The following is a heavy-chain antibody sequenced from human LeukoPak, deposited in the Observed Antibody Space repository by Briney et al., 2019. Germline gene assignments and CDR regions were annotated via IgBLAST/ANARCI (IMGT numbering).Heavy chain of an antibody. D-gene: IGHD3-10*01. Sequence: PSETLSLTCAVYGGSFSGYYWSWVRQPPGKGLEWIGNNSPSLKSRVTISLDTSRNQFSLKLNSVTAADTAVYYCAKSNGYGLVDIWGQGTMVTVSS. V-gene: IGHV4-34*01. CDR3: AKSNGYGLVDI. J-gene: IGHJ3*02. CDR1: GGSFSGYY.